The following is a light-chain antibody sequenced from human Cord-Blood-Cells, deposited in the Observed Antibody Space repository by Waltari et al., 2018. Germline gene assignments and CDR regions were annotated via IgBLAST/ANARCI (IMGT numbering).Light chain of an antibody. CDR2: GNS. CDR1: SSNIGAGYD. J-gene: IGLJ1*01. Sequence: QSVLTQPPSVSGAPGQRVTISCTASSSNIGAGYDVHWYQQLPGTAPKLLIYGNSNRPSGVPDRFSGSKSGTSASLAITGLQAEDEADYYCQSYDSSLYVFGTGTKVTVL. V-gene: IGLV1-40*01. CDR3: QSYDSSLYV.